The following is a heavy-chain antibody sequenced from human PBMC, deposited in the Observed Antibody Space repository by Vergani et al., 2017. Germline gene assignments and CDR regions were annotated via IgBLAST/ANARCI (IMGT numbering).Heavy chain of an antibody. CDR2: INHSGST. J-gene: IGHJ6*02. CDR3: ARDRHDFWSGYYTYYYYYGMYV. D-gene: IGHD3-3*01. V-gene: IGHV4-34*01. Sequence: QVQLQQWGAGLLKPSETLSLTCAVYGGSFSGYYWSWIRQPPGKGLEWIGEINHSGSTNYNPSLKSRVTISVDTSKNQFSLKLSSVTAADPAVYYCARDRHDFWSGYYTYYYYYGMYVWGQGTTVTVSS. CDR1: GGSFSGYY.